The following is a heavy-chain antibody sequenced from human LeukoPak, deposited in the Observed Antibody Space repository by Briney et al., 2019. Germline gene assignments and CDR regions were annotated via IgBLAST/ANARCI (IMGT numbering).Heavy chain of an antibody. CDR2: IKYDGSHT. CDR3: ATARRQGYNLVDS. Sequence: GGSLRLSCAASGFIFSNYWMLWVRQAPGKGLVWVSRIKYDGSHTDYADSVKGRFTISRDNAKNTLFLQMNSLRAEDTAVYYCATARRQGYNLVDSWGQGTPVTVSS. CDR1: GFIFSNYW. V-gene: IGHV3-74*01. J-gene: IGHJ5*02. D-gene: IGHD5-24*01.